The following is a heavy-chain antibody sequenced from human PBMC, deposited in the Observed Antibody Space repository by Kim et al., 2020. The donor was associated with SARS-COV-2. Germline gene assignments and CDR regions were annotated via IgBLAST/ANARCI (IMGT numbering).Heavy chain of an antibody. D-gene: IGHD3-10*01. CDR1: GYSISSGYY. V-gene: IGHV4-38-2*02. Sequence: SETLSLTCTVSGYSISSGYYWGWIRQPPGKGLEWIGSIYHSGSTYYNPSLKSRVTMSVDTSNNQFSLKLSSVTAADTAVYYCARDAIITLVRGVWAPFDYWGQGSLVTVSS. J-gene: IGHJ4*02. CDR3: ARDAIITLVRGVWAPFDY. CDR2: IYHSGST.